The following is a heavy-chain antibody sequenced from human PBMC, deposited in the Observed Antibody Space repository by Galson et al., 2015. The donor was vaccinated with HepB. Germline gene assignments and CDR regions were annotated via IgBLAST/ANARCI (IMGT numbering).Heavy chain of an antibody. V-gene: IGHV3-30-3*01. Sequence: SLRLSCAASGFTFSSYAMHWVRQAPGKGLEWVAVISYDGSNKYYADSVKGRFTISRDNSKNTLYLQMNSLRAEDTAVYYCARAAAGILVDYWGQGTLVTVSS. J-gene: IGHJ4*02. CDR2: ISYDGSNK. CDR3: ARAAAGILVDY. D-gene: IGHD6-13*01. CDR1: GFTFSSYA.